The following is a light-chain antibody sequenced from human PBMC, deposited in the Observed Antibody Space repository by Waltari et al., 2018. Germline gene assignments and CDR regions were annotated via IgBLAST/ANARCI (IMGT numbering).Light chain of an antibody. CDR1: QSVSSN. Sequence: EIVMRQSPATLSVSPGERATLSCRASQSVSSNLAWYQQKPGQAPRLLIYGASTRATGIPARFSGSGSGTEFTLTISSMQSEDFAVYYCQQYNNWPQGTFGQGTKVEIK. CDR2: GAS. CDR3: QQYNNWPQGT. J-gene: IGKJ1*01. V-gene: IGKV3-15*01.